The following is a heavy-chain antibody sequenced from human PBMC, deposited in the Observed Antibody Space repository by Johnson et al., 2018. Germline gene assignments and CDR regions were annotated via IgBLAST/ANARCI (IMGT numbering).Heavy chain of an antibody. D-gene: IGHD3-22*01. CDR1: GFTFDDYA. CDR3: AKDRGPSMIVETILDYYVDV. Sequence: VQLVESGGGLVQPGGSLRLSCAASGFTFDDYAMHWVRQVPGKGLEWVSGITLNSGSIDYADSVQGRFTISRDNAKKSMYLQMNSLRVEDTALYYCAKDRGPSMIVETILDYYVDVWGKGTTVTVSS. J-gene: IGHJ6*03. CDR2: ITLNSGSI. V-gene: IGHV3-9*01.